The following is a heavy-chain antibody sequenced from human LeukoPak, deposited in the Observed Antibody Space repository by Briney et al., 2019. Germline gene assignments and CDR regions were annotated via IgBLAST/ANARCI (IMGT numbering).Heavy chain of an antibody. D-gene: IGHD3-22*01. Sequence: GASVKVSCKASGYTFTAYYIHWLRQAPGQGLEWMGWINPNSGDTSYADKFQGRVAMTRDMFISTAYMELSRLRSDDTAVYYCARSDSSSEAYFDYWGQATLVTVSS. J-gene: IGHJ4*02. CDR3: ARSDSSSEAYFDY. CDR1: GYTFTAYY. V-gene: IGHV1-2*02. CDR2: INPNSGDT.